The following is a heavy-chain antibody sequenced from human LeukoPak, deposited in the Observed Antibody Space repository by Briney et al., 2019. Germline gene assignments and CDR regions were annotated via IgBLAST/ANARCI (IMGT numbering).Heavy chain of an antibody. CDR1: GDSVSSNGAA. D-gene: IGHD3-3*01. J-gene: IGHJ4*02. CDR3: GRETDFGVVTN. CDR2: TYYRSQQWYS. Sequence: SQTLSLTCAISGDSVSSNGAAWNWIRQSPSRGLEWLGRTYYRSQQWYSDYAPSVKGRITFNPDTSKNQFSLQLNSVTPEDTAVYYCGRETDFGVVTNWGQGTLVTVSS. V-gene: IGHV6-1*01.